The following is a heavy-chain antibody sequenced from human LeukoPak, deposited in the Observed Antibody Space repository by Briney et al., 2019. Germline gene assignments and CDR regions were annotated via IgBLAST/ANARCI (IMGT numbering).Heavy chain of an antibody. D-gene: IGHD4-17*01. J-gene: IGHJ4*02. CDR2: ISYDGSNK. CDR3: ARVSPNTVTTLQYFDY. CDR1: GFTFSSYW. Sequence: GGSLRLSCAASGFTFSSYWMTWVRQAPGKGLGWVAVISYDGSNKYYADSGKGRFTISRDNSRNTLYLQMNSLRAEDTAVYYCARVSPNTVTTLQYFDYWGQGTLVTVSS. V-gene: IGHV3-30*03.